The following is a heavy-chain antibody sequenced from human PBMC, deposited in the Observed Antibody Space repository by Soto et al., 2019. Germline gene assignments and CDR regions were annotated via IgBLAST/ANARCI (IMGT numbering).Heavy chain of an antibody. J-gene: IGHJ4*02. Sequence: ASVKVSCKASGYTFTNYYMYWVRQAPGQGLEWMGIIDPSAGSSSYAQRFQGRVTMTWDTSTTTVYMELSSLRSEDTAVYYCARVSGYTTTHYLDYWGQGTLVTVYS. CDR1: GYTFTNYY. D-gene: IGHD5-12*01. CDR2: IDPSAGSS. CDR3: ARVSGYTTTHYLDY. V-gene: IGHV1-46*01.